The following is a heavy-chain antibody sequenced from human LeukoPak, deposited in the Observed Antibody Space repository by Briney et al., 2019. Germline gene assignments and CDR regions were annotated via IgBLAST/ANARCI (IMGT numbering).Heavy chain of an antibody. V-gene: IGHV3-49*03. CDR3: TREKGIGSSWYHPPDY. J-gene: IGHJ4*02. D-gene: IGHD6-13*01. Sequence: PGGSLRLSCTASGFTFGDYAMSWFRQAPGKGLEWVGFIRGKAYGGTTEYAASVKGRFTISRDDSKSIAYLQMNSLKTEDTAVYYCTREKGIGSSWYHPPDYWGQGTLVTVSS. CDR2: IRGKAYGGTT. CDR1: GFTFGDYA.